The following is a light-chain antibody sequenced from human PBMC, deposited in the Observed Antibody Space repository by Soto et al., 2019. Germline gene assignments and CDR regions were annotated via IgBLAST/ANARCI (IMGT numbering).Light chain of an antibody. CDR2: DVS. V-gene: IGLV2-14*03. J-gene: IGLJ1*01. Sequence: QSALTQPASVSGSPGQSITISCTGTSSDVCGYNYVSWYQHHPGKAPKLTIFDVSNRPSGVSNRFSGSKSGNTASLTISGLQPEDEADYYCSSYTTSNTRQIVFGTGTKVTVL. CDR3: SSYTTSNTRQIV. CDR1: SSDVCGYNY.